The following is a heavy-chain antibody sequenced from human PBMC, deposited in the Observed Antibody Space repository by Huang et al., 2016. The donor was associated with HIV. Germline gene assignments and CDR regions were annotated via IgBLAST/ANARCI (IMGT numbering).Heavy chain of an antibody. Sequence: EVQLVESGGGLVQPGGSLTLPCASSGFSISSYWMHWVRHAPGKGLVWVSLINSDGRSTSNADSVKGRFTNSSGNSKYTPYLQMNRLRAEYTAVYYCARDPRIHSRLNFFDYWGQGTLVSVSS. CDR3: ARDPRIHSRLNFFDY. J-gene: IGHJ4*02. V-gene: IGHV3-74*01. D-gene: IGHD3-22*01. CDR2: INSDGRST. CDR1: GFSISSYW.